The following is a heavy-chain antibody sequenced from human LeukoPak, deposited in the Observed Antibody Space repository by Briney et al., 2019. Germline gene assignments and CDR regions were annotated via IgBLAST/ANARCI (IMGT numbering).Heavy chain of an antibody. V-gene: IGHV3-30*18. CDR3: AKGRDYYGSGADY. Sequence: PGGSLSLSCAASGFTVGSDGMRWVRQAPGEGLGRGAVISYDGSNKYYADSVKGRFPICRDNSKNALYVQMNRLRAEDTAEYYCAKGRDYYGSGADYWGQGTPGT. CDR2: ISYDGSNK. J-gene: IGHJ4*02. D-gene: IGHD3-10*01. CDR1: GFTVGSDG.